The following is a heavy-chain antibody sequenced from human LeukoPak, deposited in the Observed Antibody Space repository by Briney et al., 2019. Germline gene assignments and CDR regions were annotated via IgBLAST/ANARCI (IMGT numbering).Heavy chain of an antibody. V-gene: IGHV4-34*01. J-gene: IGHJ4*02. CDR2: INYNGENT. D-gene: IGHD6-19*01. Sequence: SETLSLTCTVSGGPFSGYLWSWIRQPPGKGLEWIGEINYNGENTNYNPSLKSRVTMSVDTSTNQFSLKLSSVTAADTAVYYCARTDRVAVAGTHFDYWGQGTLVTVSS. CDR1: GGPFSGYL. CDR3: ARTDRVAVAGTHFDY.